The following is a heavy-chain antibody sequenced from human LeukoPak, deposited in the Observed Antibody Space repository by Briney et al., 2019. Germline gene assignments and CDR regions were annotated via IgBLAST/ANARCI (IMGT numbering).Heavy chain of an antibody. CDR1: GGTFSSYA. J-gene: IGHJ5*02. CDR3: ARNYMYHGSGVEWFDP. V-gene: IGHV1-69*05. D-gene: IGHD3-10*01. CDR2: IIPIFGTA. Sequence: ASVKVSCKASGGTFSSYAISWVRQAPGQGLEWMGGIIPIFGTANYAQKFQGRVTITTDESTSTAYMELSSLRSEDTAVYYCARNYMYHGSGVEWFDPWGQGTLVTVSS.